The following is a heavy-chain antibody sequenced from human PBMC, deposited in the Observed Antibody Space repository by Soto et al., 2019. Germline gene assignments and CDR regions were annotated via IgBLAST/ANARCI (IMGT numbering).Heavy chain of an antibody. CDR1: GGSISSSSYF. CDR3: ASSSPFHY. J-gene: IGHJ4*02. V-gene: IGHV4-39*01. CDR2: VSYTGST. D-gene: IGHD6-6*01. Sequence: PSETLSLTCTVSGGSISSSSYFWGWIRQPPGRGLEWIGFVSYTGSTYYNPSLKSRVSISIDTSRNQFSLKLTSVTAADTGVYYCASSSPFHYWGPGILVTVSS.